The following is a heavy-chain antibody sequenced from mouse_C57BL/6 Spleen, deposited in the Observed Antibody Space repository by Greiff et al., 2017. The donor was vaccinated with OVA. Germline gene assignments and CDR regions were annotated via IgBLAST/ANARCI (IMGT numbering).Heavy chain of an antibody. CDR3: ARYSTTVVDVAMDY. Sequence: QVHVKQSGAELARPGASVKLSCKASGYTFTSYGISWVKQSTGQGLEWIGEIYPRSGNTYYNEKFKGKATLTADKSSSTAYMELRSLTSEDSAVYFCARYSTTVVDVAMDYWGQGTSVTVSS. CDR1: GYTFTSYG. CDR2: IYPRSGNT. J-gene: IGHJ4*01. V-gene: IGHV1-81*01. D-gene: IGHD1-1*01.